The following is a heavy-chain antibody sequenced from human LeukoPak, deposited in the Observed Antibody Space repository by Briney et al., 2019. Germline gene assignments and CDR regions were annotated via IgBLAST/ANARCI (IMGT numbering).Heavy chain of an antibody. D-gene: IGHD6-19*01. CDR3: AKEPTSRGSGRGYFDL. J-gene: IGHJ2*01. CDR1: GFTFTSYA. CDR2: ISPSGGST. V-gene: IGHV3-23*01. Sequence: GGSLRLSCSASGFTFTSYAMSWVRQAPGKGLEWVSAISPSGGSTYYPDSVKGRFTISRDNSKNTLYLQVNSLRAEDTAVYFCAKEPTSRGSGRGYFDLWGRGTLVTVPS.